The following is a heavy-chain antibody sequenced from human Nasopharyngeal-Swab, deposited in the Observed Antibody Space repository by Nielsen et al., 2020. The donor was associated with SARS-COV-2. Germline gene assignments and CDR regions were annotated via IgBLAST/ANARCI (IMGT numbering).Heavy chain of an antibody. J-gene: IGHJ6*02. V-gene: IGHV4-39*01. Sequence: SETLSLTCTVSGGSIMSSSYYWGWIRQPPGKGLEWIGVIYYTGSAHYSPSLKSRVTISVDTSRNQFFLRLASVTAEDTAVYYCARQTGMDVWGQGTSVTVSS. CDR1: GGSIMSSSYY. CDR3: ARQTGMDV. CDR2: IYYTGSA.